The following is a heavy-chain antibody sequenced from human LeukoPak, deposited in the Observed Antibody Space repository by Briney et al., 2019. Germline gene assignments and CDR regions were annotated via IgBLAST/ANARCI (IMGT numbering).Heavy chain of an antibody. V-gene: IGHV1-69*04. CDR1: GGTFSSYA. CDR3: ARGSAPGPSIAAAGT. Sequence: SVKVSCKASGGTFSSYAISWVRQAPGQGLEWMGRIIPTLGIANYAQKFQGRVTITADKSTSTAYMELSSLRSEDTAVYYCARGSAPGPSIAAAGTWGQGTLVTVSS. J-gene: IGHJ4*02. CDR2: IIPTLGIA. D-gene: IGHD6-13*01.